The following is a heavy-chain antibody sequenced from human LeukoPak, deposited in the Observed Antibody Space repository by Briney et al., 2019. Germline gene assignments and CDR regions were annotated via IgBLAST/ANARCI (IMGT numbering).Heavy chain of an antibody. V-gene: IGHV4-59*01. D-gene: IGHD1-26*01. CDR3: ARIRGSYSL. CDR2: IYNTGGT. J-gene: IGHJ4*02. Sequence: SETLSLTCTVSGGSISSYYWTWIRQPPGKGLEWIGYIYNTGGTNYNPSLNSRVTISIDTSKNQFSLRLSSVTAADTAIYFCARIRGSYSLWGQGTLVTVSS. CDR1: GGSISSYY.